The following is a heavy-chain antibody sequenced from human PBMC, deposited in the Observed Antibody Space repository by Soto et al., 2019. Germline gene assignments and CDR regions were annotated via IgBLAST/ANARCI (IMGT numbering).Heavy chain of an antibody. J-gene: IGHJ4*02. CDR2: ISYDGSNK. D-gene: IGHD6-13*01. CDR1: GFTFSSYA. CDR3: TRDLGGAAAGPLY. V-gene: IGHV3-30-3*01. Sequence: GGSLRLSCAASGFTFSSYAMHWVRRAPGKGLEWVAVISYDGSNKNYADSVKGRFTISRDNSKDTLYLQMNSLRAEDTAVYYCTRDLGGAAAGPLYWGQGTQVTV.